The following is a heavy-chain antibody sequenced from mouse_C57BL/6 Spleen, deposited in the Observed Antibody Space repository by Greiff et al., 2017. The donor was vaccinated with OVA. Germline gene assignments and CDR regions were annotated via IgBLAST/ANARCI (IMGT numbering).Heavy chain of an antibody. D-gene: IGHD1-1*01. J-gene: IGHJ1*03. V-gene: IGHV1-50*01. Sequence: QVQLKQPGAELVKPGASVKLSCKASGYTFTSYWMQWVQQRPGKGLEWIGEIHTSDSYTNYNQKFKGKATLTVDTTSSTAYMQLSSLTSEDAAVYYCKRRVARYFDVWGTGTTVTVSS. CDR3: KRRVARYFDV. CDR1: GYTFTSYW. CDR2: IHTSDSYT.